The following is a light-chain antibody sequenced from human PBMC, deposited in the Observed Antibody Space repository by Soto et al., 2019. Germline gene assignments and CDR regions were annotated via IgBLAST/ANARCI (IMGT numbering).Light chain of an antibody. Sequence: IVLTQSPITLSLSPGETATLSCRASRSVSSNLAWYQHRPGQAPRLLIYAASARATGVPARFSGSGSGTDYILTISILQSEDSAVYYCQQNIMWPPYTFGQGTKLEIK. CDR2: AAS. V-gene: IGKV3-15*01. CDR1: RSVSSN. CDR3: QQNIMWPPYT. J-gene: IGKJ2*01.